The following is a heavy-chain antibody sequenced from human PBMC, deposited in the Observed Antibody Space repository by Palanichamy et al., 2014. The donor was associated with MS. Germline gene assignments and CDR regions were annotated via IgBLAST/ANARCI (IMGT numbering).Heavy chain of an antibody. CDR2: IYHSGST. Sequence: QVQLQESGPGLVKPSGTLSLTCAVSGGSISSSDWWSWVRQPPGKGLEWIGEIYHSGSTNYNPSLKRRVTMSVDKSRNQFSLKLSSVTAADTAVYYCARRWLQFRYFDYWGQGTLVTVSS. CDR1: GGSISSSDW. V-gene: IGHV4-4*02. CDR3: ARRWLQFRYFDY. D-gene: IGHD5-24*01. J-gene: IGHJ4*02.